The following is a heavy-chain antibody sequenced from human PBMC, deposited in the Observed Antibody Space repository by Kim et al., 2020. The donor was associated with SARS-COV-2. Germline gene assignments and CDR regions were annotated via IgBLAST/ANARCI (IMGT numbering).Heavy chain of an antibody. CDR3: ARDKVGSDYDILTGSPPGWYFDY. CDR1: GFTFSSYS. V-gene: IGHV3-21*01. Sequence: GGSLRLSCAASGFTFSSYSMNWVRQAPGKGLEWVSSISSSSSYIYYADSVKGRFTISRDNAKNSLYLQMNSLRAEDTAVYYCARDKVGSDYDILTGSPPGWYFDYWGQGTLVTVSS. D-gene: IGHD3-9*01. J-gene: IGHJ4*02. CDR2: ISSSSSYI.